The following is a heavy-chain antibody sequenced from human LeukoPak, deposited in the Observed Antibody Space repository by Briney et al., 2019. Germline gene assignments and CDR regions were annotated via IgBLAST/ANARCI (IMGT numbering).Heavy chain of an antibody. CDR1: GGTFSSYA. Sequence: GSSVKVSCKASGGTFSSYAISWVRQAPGQGLEWMGWISAYNGNTNYAQKLQGRVTMTTDTSTSTAYMELRSLRSDDTAVYYCARAADSSSPWGYFDYWDQGTLVTVSS. V-gene: IGHV1-18*01. J-gene: IGHJ4*02. D-gene: IGHD6-13*01. CDR2: ISAYNGNT. CDR3: ARAADSSSPWGYFDY.